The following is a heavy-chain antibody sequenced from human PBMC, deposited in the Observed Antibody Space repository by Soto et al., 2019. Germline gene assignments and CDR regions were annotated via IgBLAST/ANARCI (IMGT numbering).Heavy chain of an antibody. D-gene: IGHD3-10*01. V-gene: IGHV1-2*02. CDR3: ARDLCPLGSGSPCPLYVMDL. CDR2: LKTDNGGT. CDR1: GYTFTGHY. J-gene: IGHJ6*02. Sequence: QVQLVQSGAEVKPPGASVKVSCKASGYTFTGHYMHWVRQVSGKRLEFLGWLKTDNGGTYYAPKFQGRVTFTRDTSTSTAYMELSGLHSDDAAVYFCARDLCPLGSGSPCPLYVMDLWGQGTTVAVSS.